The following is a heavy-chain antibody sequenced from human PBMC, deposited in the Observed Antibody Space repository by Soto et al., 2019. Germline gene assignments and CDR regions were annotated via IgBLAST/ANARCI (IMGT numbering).Heavy chain of an antibody. V-gene: IGHV1-69*12. CDR3: AGAMGGDYGGNSRLDY. J-gene: IGHJ4*02. Sequence: QVQLVQSGAEVKKPGSSVKVACKASGGAFTSSAFSWVRQAPGQGLEWMGGIIPIFGTPNYSQKFQGRVTITAEESTSRADMQLSSLRSADTSVEYCAGAMGGDYGGNSRLDYWGQGTLVTVSS. CDR2: IIPIFGTP. CDR1: GGAFTSSA. D-gene: IGHD4-17*01.